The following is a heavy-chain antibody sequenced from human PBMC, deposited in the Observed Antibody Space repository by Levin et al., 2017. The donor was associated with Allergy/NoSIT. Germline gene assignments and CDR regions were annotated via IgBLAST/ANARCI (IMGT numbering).Heavy chain of an antibody. CDR1: GFSLSTSGVG. J-gene: IGHJ4*02. Sequence: SGPTLVKPTQTLTLTCTFSGFSLSTSGVGVGWIRQPPGKALEWLALIYWDDDKRYSPSLKSRLTITKDTSKNQVVLTMTNMDPVDTATYYCAQGYYYDSSGYDHFDYWGQGTLVTVSS. CDR3: AQGYYYDSSGYDHFDY. D-gene: IGHD3-22*01. V-gene: IGHV2-5*02. CDR2: IYWDDDK.